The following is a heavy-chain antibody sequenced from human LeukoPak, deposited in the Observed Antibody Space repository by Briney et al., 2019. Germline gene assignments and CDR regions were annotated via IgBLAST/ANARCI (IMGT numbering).Heavy chain of an antibody. J-gene: IGHJ4*02. CDR3: ARERDHMIRGVIIRAYFDY. D-gene: IGHD3-10*01. CDR2: ISAYNGNT. Sequence: ASVMVSCKASGYTFTSYGISWVRQAPGQGLEWMGWISAYNGNTNYAQKLQGRVTMTTDTSTSTAYMELRSLRSDDTAVYYCARERDHMIRGVIIRAYFDYWGQGTLVTVSS. CDR1: GYTFTSYG. V-gene: IGHV1-18*01.